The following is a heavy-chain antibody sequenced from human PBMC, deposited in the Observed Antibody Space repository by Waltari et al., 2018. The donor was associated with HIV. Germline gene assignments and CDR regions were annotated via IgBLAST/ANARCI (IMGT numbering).Heavy chain of an antibody. CDR3: ARDQYTSDSGCPGV. CDR1: GGTFSTYG. Sequence: QVQLVQSGAEVKKPGSSVKVSCKTSGGTFSTYGISWLRQTPGQGLEWMGSLRPVIGTPKYAQNFQGRLTITADKATATAYMDLDSLTSEDTAIYYCARDQYTSDSGCPGVWGQGTLVTVSS. D-gene: IGHD6-19*01. CDR2: LRPVIGTP. J-gene: IGHJ4*02. V-gene: IGHV1-69*04.